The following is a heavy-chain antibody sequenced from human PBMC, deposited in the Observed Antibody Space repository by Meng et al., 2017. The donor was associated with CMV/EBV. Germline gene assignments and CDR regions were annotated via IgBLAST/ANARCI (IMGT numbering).Heavy chain of an antibody. CDR1: GFTFSNAW. J-gene: IGHJ1*01. Sequence: LSLTCAASGFTFSNAWMSWVRQAPGKGLEWVGRIKSKTDGGTTDYAAPVKGRFTISRDDSKNTLYLQMNSLKTEDTAVYYCTTVSIVVVPAAIGAEYFQHWGQGTLVTVSS. D-gene: IGHD2-2*01. CDR2: IKSKTDGGTT. V-gene: IGHV3-15*01. CDR3: TTVSIVVVPAAIGAEYFQH.